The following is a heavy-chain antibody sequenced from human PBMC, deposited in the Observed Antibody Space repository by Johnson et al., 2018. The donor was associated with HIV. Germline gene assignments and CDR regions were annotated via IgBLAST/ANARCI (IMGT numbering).Heavy chain of an antibody. J-gene: IGHJ3*02. Sequence: VQLVESGGGLVKPGGSLRLSCAASGFTFTNAWMHWVRQAPGKGLEWVSRINSDGSSTNYADSVKGRFTISRDNAKNTLYLQMNSLRAEDTAVFYCARDAKVGYGDAFDIWGHGTMVTVSS. D-gene: IGHD5-12*01. CDR1: GFTFTNAW. V-gene: IGHV3-74*01. CDR3: ARDAKVGYGDAFDI. CDR2: INSDGSST.